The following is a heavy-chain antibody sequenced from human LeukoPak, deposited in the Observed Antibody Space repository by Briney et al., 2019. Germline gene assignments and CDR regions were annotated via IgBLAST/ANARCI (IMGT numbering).Heavy chain of an antibody. V-gene: IGHV1-8*01. J-gene: IGHJ4*02. CDR2: MNPNSGNT. Sequence: ASVKVSCKASGYTFTSYDINWVRQATGQGLEWMGWMNPNSGNTGYAQKFQGRVTMTRNTSISTAYMELSSLRSEDTAVYYCAGSLQGYDYVWGSYRLAPDYWGQGTLVTVSS. CDR1: GYTFTSYD. D-gene: IGHD3-16*02. CDR3: AGSLQGYDYVWGSYRLAPDY.